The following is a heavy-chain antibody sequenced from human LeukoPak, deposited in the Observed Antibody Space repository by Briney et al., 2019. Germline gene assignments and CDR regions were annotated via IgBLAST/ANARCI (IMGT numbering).Heavy chain of an antibody. V-gene: IGHV4-38-2*01. CDR3: ARGWGYYDSSGYFDAFDI. CDR1: GYSISSGYY. J-gene: IGHJ3*02. Sequence: SETLSLTCGVSGYSISSGYYWGWIRQPPGKGLEWIGSIYHSGSTNYNPSLKTRVTISVDTSKNQFSLKLSSVTAADTAVYYCARGWGYYDSSGYFDAFDIWGQGTMVTVSS. D-gene: IGHD3-22*01. CDR2: IYHSGST.